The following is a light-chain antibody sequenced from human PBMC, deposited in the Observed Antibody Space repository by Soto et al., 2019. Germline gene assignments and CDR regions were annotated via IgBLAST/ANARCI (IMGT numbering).Light chain of an antibody. CDR3: QQYNNWPLT. CDR1: QSVNSN. Sequence: EIVMTQSPATLSVSPGERATLSCRASQSVNSNLAWYQQKPGPAPRLLIYGASTRATDIPARFSGSGSGTEFTLTISSLQSEDFAVYYCQQYNNWPLTFGPGTKVDIK. J-gene: IGKJ3*01. CDR2: GAS. V-gene: IGKV3-15*01.